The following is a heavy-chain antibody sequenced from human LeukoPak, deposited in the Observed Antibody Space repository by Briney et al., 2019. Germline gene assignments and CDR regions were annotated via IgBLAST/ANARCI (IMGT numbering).Heavy chain of an antibody. CDR3: VRRRWADY. V-gene: IGHV4-39*01. CDR1: GGSISSSSYY. J-gene: IGHJ4*02. Sequence: NPSETLSLTCTVSGGSISSSSYYWGWIRQPPGKGLEWIGSIYYSGSTYYNPSLKSRVTISVDTSKNQFSLNLRSVTAADTAVYYCVRRRWADYWGQGTLVTVSS. D-gene: IGHD6-13*01. CDR2: IYYSGST.